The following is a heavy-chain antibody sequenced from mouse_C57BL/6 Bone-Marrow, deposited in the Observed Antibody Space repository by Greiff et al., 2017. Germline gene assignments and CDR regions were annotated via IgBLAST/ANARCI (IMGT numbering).Heavy chain of an antibody. D-gene: IGHD2-3*01. CDR1: GYTFTDYY. V-gene: IGHV1-26*01. CDR2: INPNNGGT. CDR3: ARSGRWLPGVDY. Sequence: EVQLQQSGPELVKPGASVKISCKASGYTFTDYYMNWVKQSHGKSLEWIGDINPNNGGTSYNQKFKGKATLTVDKSSSTAYMELRSLTSEDSAVYYCARSGRWLPGVDYWGQGTSVTVSS. J-gene: IGHJ4*01.